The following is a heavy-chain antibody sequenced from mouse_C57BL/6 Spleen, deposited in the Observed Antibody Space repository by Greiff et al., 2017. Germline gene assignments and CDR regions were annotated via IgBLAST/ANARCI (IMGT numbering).Heavy chain of an antibody. CDR1: GYTFTDYY. Sequence: EVQLQQSGPELVKPGASVKISCKASGYTFTDYYMNWVKQSHGKSLEWIGDINPNNGGTSYNQKFKGKATLTVDKSSSTAYMELRSLTSEDSAVYYCARVGTAQATYYFDYWGQGTTLTVSS. J-gene: IGHJ2*01. D-gene: IGHD3-2*02. CDR3: ARVGTAQATYYFDY. CDR2: INPNNGGT. V-gene: IGHV1-26*01.